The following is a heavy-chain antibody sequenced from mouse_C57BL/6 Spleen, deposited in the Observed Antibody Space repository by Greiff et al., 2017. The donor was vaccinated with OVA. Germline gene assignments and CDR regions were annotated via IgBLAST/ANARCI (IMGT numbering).Heavy chain of an antibody. CDR2: IYPSDSYP. CDR3: ARRGVRCMAY. Sequence: VQLQQPGAELVMPGASVKLSCKASGYTFTSYWMHWVKQRPGQGLEWIGDIYPSDSYPNYNQQFKGKATMTVDTSSSTAYMQLSSLTSEDSAVYYRARRGVRCMAYWGQGTTVTAST. J-gene: IGHJ4*01. V-gene: IGHV1-69*01. CDR1: GYTFTSYW. D-gene: IGHD2-14*01.